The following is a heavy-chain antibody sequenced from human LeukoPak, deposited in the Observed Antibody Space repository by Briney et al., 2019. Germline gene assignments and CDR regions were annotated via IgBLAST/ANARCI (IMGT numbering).Heavy chain of an antibody. V-gene: IGHV3-74*01. Sequence: GGSLRLSCAGSRFVISNSWSHGVRKPPGKGLVWVSRIAPEGTTSYADFVKCRFTISRDNTKNTVYLQMNSLRAEDTAVYYCATVFDDPWGQGTLVTVSS. CDR2: IAPEGTT. CDR3: ATVFDDP. D-gene: IGHD5/OR15-5a*01. CDR1: RFVISNSW. J-gene: IGHJ5*02.